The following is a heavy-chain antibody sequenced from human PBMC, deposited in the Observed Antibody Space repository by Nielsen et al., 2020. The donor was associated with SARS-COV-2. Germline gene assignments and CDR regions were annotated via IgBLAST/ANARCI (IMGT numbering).Heavy chain of an antibody. CDR1: GFTFSSYG. V-gene: IGHV3-33*01. D-gene: IGHD4-11*01. CDR2: IWYDGSNK. J-gene: IGHJ4*02. Sequence: GSLKISCAASGFTFSSYGMHWVRQAPGKGLERVAVIWYDGSNKYYADSVKGRFTISRDNSKNTLYLQMNSLRAEDTAVYYCAREQSIGIDYWGQGTLVTVSS. CDR3: AREQSIGIDY.